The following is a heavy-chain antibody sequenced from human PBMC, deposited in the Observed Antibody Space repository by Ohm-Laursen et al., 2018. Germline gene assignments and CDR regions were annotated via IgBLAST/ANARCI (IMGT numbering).Heavy chain of an antibody. CDR1: GFTFDDYA. J-gene: IGHJ6*02. D-gene: IGHD2/OR15-2a*01. CDR3: AKDINPTGQTQNYFYYGMAL. CDR2: LMWNSDRK. V-gene: IGHV3-9*03. Sequence: SLRLSCSASGFTFDDYAMHWVRQAPGKGLEWVSGLMWNSDRKQYADSVKGRFTVSRDNARNSLYLQMDTLRPEDMALYFCAKDINPTGQTQNYFYYGMALWGQGTTVIVSS.